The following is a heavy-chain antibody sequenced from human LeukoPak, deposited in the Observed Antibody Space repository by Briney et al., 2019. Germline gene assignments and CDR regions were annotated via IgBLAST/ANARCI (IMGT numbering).Heavy chain of an antibody. CDR2: IYYSGST. J-gene: IGHJ6*02. Sequence: SETLSLTCTVSGGSISSSNYYWVWIRQPPGKGLEWIGTIYYSGSTYYNPSLKSRVTISVDTSKNQFSLNLNSVSAADTAVYYCARSDSSSSIVLGSYCGMDVWGQGTTVAVSS. D-gene: IGHD6-6*01. CDR3: ARSDSSSSIVLGSYCGMDV. CDR1: GGSISSSNYY. V-gene: IGHV4-39*01.